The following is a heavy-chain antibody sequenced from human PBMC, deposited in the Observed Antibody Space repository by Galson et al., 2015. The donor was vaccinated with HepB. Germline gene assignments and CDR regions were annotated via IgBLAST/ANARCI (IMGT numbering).Heavy chain of an antibody. CDR3: ARESDGYNAFDY. V-gene: IGHV3-30-3*01. J-gene: IGHJ4*02. Sequence: SLRLSCAASGFTFGGDAMHWVRQAPGKGLEWVAVISYDGSNKYYEDSVKGRFTISRGNSKNTLYLQMNILRAEDTAVYYCARESDGYNAFDYWGQGTLVTVSS. D-gene: IGHD5-24*01. CDR1: GFTFGGDA. CDR2: ISYDGSNK.